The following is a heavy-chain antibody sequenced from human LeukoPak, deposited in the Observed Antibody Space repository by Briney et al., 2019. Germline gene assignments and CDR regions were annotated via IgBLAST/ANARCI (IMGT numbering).Heavy chain of an antibody. CDR1: GYTLTELS. D-gene: IGHD6-13*01. CDR2: FDPEDGAT. V-gene: IGHV1-24*01. Sequence: GASVKVSCKVSGYTLTELSMHWVRQAPGKGLEWMGGFDPEDGATIYAQKFQGRVTMTEDTSTDTACMELSSLRSEDTAVYYCATFIAAAGIFDYWGQGTLVTVSS. J-gene: IGHJ4*02. CDR3: ATFIAAAGIFDY.